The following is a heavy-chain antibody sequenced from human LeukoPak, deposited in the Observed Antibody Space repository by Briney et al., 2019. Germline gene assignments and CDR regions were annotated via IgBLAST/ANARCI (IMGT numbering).Heavy chain of an antibody. J-gene: IGHJ3*02. Sequence: GGSLRLSCAASGFIVSSDYMSWVRQAPGKGLEWVSVIYSGGSTYYADSVKGRFTISRDNPKNTLYLQMNSLRVEDTAVYYCARDALTDYSRAFDIWGQGTMVTVSS. CDR1: GFIVSSDY. V-gene: IGHV3-53*01. CDR2: IYSGGST. CDR3: ARDALTDYSRAFDI. D-gene: IGHD3-16*01.